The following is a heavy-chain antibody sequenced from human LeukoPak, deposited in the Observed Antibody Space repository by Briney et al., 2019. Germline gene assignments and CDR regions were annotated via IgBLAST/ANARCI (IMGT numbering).Heavy chain of an antibody. Sequence: GGSLRLSCAASGFTFSSHSMSWVRQPPGEGLEWVAAISPSGDSTSYADSVKGRFTISRDNSKNTLYLHMNSLRAEDTAIYFCAKDPANQLLYPAHFSHWGQGTLVTVSS. CDR3: AKDPANQLLYPAHFSH. CDR1: GFTFSSHS. D-gene: IGHD2-2*01. J-gene: IGHJ1*01. CDR2: ISPSGDST. V-gene: IGHV3-23*01.